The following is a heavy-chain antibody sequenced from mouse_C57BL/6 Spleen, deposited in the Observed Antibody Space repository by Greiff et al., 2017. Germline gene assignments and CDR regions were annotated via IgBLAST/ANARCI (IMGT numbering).Heavy chain of an antibody. CDR2: IDPSDSYT. CDR1: GYTFTSYW. D-gene: IGHD3-2*02. V-gene: IGHV1-50*01. CDR3: ARRGAQATNY. Sequence: VQLQQPGAELVKPGASVKLSCKASGYTFTSYWMQWVKQRPGQGLEWIGEIDPSDSYTNYNQKIKGKATLTVDTSSSTAYLQLSSLTSEDAAVYYCARRGAQATNYWGQGTTLTVSS. J-gene: IGHJ2*01.